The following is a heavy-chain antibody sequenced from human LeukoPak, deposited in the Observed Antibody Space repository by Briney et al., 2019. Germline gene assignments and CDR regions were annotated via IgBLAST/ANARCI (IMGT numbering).Heavy chain of an antibody. J-gene: IGHJ4*02. CDR1: GFTVSSNY. CDR3: ARDPVGATGVYSY. V-gene: IGHV3-53*01. D-gene: IGHD1-26*01. CDR2: IYSGGST. Sequence: GGSLRLSCAASGFTVSSNYMSWVRQAPGKGLEWVSVIYSGGSTYYADSVKGRFTISRDNSKNTLYLQMNSLRAEDTAVYYCARDPVGATGVYSYWGQGTLVTVSS.